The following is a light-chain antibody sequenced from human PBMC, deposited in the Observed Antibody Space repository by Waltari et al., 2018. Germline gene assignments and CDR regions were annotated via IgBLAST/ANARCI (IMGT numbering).Light chain of an antibody. CDR2: KSN. CDR3: LLYTGSGIWV. CDR1: SGSLSSTSY. Sequence: QTVVTQEPSLSVSPGGTVTLTCALSSGSLSSTSYASWYQQTPGQAPRTLIYKSNTRSSGVPDRFSCSIFGSKAALTTTGAQADDESEYYGLLYTGSGIWVVGGGTKLTVI. V-gene: IGLV8-61*01. J-gene: IGLJ3*02.